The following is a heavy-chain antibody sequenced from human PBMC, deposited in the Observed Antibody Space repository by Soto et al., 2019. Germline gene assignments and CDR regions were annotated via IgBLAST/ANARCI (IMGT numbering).Heavy chain of an antibody. CDR3: ARDDYPNEYYYYYYGMDV. V-gene: IGHV4-59*01. CDR2: IYYSGST. D-gene: IGHD4-17*01. J-gene: IGHJ6*02. Sequence: PSETLSLTCPVSGDSISSWYWSWFRQPPGKGLEWIGYIYYSGSTNYNPSLKSRVTISVDTSKNQFSLKLSSVTADDTAVYYCARDDYPNEYYYYYYGMDVWGQGTTVTVSS. CDR1: GDSISSWY.